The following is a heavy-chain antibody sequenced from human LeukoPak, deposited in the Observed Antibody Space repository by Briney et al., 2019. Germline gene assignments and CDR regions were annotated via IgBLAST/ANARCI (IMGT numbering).Heavy chain of an antibody. CDR1: GLTLXXXW. V-gene: IGHV3-15*07. D-gene: IGHD3-22*01. CDR2: IKSKSAGGTT. Sequence: GGSLRLSCAVSGLTLXXXWMNWVRQAPXXGREXVGRIKSKSAGGTTDFAAPVKGRFTISRDDSKNTLYLQMNSLTSEDTAVYYCAQGSGQYYEYWGQGTLVTVSS. J-gene: IGHJ4*02. CDR3: AQGSGQYYEY.